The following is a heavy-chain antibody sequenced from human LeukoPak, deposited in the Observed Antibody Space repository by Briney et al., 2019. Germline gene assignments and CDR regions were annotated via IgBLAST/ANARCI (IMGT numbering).Heavy chain of an antibody. CDR1: GGSFSGYY. D-gene: IGHD6-19*01. V-gene: IGHV4-34*01. CDR2: INLSGST. J-gene: IGHJ3*02. CDR3: ARGLYSSGWYGGAFDI. Sequence: SETLSLTCAVYGGSFSGYYWSWIRQPPGKGLEWIGEINLSGSTNYNPSLKSRVTISVDTSKNQFSLKLSSVTAADTAVYYCARGLYSSGWYGGAFDIWGQGTMVTVSS.